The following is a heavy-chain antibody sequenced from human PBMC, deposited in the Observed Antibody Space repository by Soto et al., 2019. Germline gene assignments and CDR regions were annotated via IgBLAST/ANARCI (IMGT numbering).Heavy chain of an antibody. CDR1: VFTFRIYW. J-gene: IGHJ4*01. CDR2: LRFHRSET. Sequence: WGSLLVSWVLSVFTFRIYWMHWVRHAPGRGLVLLQPLRFHRSETSYADSVRGRFSTSRDNAKNTLYLQMNSLKSEDTAMDYCVSTHPWDQFESWGQETMLAVSS. V-gene: IGHV3-74*01. D-gene: IGHD1-26*01. CDR3: VSTHPWDQFES.